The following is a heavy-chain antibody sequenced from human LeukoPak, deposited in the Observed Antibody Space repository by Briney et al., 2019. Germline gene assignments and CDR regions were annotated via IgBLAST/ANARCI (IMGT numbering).Heavy chain of an antibody. CDR3: AKEPASGSCFDY. CDR1: GFTFSAYA. V-gene: IGHV3-23*01. CDR2: ISGSGSST. Sequence: QSGGSLRLSCAASGFTFSAYAMSWVRQAPGKGLEWVSAISGSGSSTYYADSVKGRFTISRDNSKNTPYLQMNSLRAEDTALYYCAKEPASGSCFDYWGQGTLVTVSS. J-gene: IGHJ4*02. D-gene: IGHD3-10*01.